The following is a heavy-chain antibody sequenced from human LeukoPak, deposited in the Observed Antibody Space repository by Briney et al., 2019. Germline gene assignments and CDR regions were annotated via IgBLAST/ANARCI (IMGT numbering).Heavy chain of an antibody. CDR1: GYSISSGYY. J-gene: IGHJ1*01. Sequence: SETLSLTCAVSGYSISSGYYWGWIRQPPGKGLEWIGSIYHSGSTYYNPSLKSRVTISVDTSKNQFSLKLSSVTAADTAVYYCARFDSRRYFQHWGQGTLVTVSS. D-gene: IGHD3-22*01. CDR2: IYHSGST. V-gene: IGHV4-38-2*01. CDR3: ARFDSRRYFQH.